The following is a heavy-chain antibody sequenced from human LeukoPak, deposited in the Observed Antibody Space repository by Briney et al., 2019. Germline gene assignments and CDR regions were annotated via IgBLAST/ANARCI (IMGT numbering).Heavy chain of an antibody. CDR3: AKDKGSSGWYSFDY. CDR1: GFTFDDYT. CDR2: ISWDGGST. J-gene: IGHJ4*02. D-gene: IGHD6-19*01. V-gene: IGHV3-43*01. Sequence: PGGSLRLSCAASGFTFDDYTVHWVRHAPGKGLEWVSLISWDGGSTYYADSVKGRFTISRDNSKNSLYLQMNSLRTEDTALYYCAKDKGSSGWYSFDYWGQGTLVTVSS.